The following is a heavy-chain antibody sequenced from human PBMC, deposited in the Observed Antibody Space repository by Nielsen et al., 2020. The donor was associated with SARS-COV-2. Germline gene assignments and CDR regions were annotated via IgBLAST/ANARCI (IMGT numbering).Heavy chain of an antibody. CDR1: GGSISSYY. J-gene: IGHJ3*02. CDR2: IYYSGST. Sequence: SETLSLTCTVSGGSISSYYWSWIRQPPGKGLEWIGYIYYSGSTNYNPSLKSRVTISVDTSKNQFSLKLSSVTAADTVVYYCARIKWYEDAFDIWGQGTMVTVSS. CDR3: ARIKWYEDAFDI. D-gene: IGHD5-12*01. V-gene: IGHV4-59*01.